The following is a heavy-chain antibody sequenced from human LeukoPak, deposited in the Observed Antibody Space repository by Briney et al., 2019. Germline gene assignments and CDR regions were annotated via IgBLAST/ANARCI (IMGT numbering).Heavy chain of an antibody. V-gene: IGHV3-49*04. CDR2: IRSKAYGGTT. J-gene: IGHJ4*02. D-gene: IGHD3-3*01. CDR1: GFTFSNYA. Sequence: GRSLRLSCAASGFTFSNYAMSWVRQAPGKGLEWVGFIRSKAYGGTTEYAASVKGRFTISRDDSKSIAYLQMNSLKTEDTAVYYCTRDVYDFWSGYYQFFDYWGQGTLVTVSS. CDR3: TRDVYDFWSGYYQFFDY.